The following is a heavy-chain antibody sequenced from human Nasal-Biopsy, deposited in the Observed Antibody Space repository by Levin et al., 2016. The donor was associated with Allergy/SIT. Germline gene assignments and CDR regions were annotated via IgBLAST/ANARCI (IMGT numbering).Heavy chain of an antibody. CDR3: AKTLLEAIITGATGYFDY. J-gene: IGHJ4*02. CDR2: ISASGGST. D-gene: IGHD1-20*01. Sequence: GGSLRLSCAASGVTLRSYAMTWVRQAPGKGLEWVSGISASGGSTYYADSVKGRFTISRDNSKNTLHLQLNSLRAEDTAVYYCAKTLLEAIITGATGYFDYWGQGTLVTVSS. CDR1: GVTLRSYA. V-gene: IGHV3-23*01.